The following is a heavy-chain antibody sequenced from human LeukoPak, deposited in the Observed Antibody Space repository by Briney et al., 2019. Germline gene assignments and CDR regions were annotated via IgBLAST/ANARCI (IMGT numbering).Heavy chain of an antibody. CDR2: ISPSGTYT. V-gene: IGHV3-11*06. CDR1: GFTFSDYY. Sequence: GGSLRLSCTASGFTFSDYYMSWIRQAPGKGLEWVSYISPSGTYTNYAGSVKGRFTISRDNAKNTVDLQMNSLRGEDTAVYYCARDAGDCGGDCPRWFDPWGQGTLVTVSS. J-gene: IGHJ5*02. D-gene: IGHD2-21*02. CDR3: ARDAGDCGGDCPRWFDP.